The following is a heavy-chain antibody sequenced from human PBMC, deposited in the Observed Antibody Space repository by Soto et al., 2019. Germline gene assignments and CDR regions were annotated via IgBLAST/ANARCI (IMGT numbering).Heavy chain of an antibody. Sequence: PGGSLRLSCAASGFTFSSYAMSWVRQAPGKGLEWVSAISGSGGSTYYADSVKGRFTISRDNSKNTLYLQMNSLRAEDTAVYYCAKCRANYDILTGYPYYFDYWGQGTLVTVSS. CDR1: GFTFSSYA. CDR3: AKCRANYDILTGYPYYFDY. D-gene: IGHD3-9*01. J-gene: IGHJ4*02. CDR2: ISGSGGST. V-gene: IGHV3-23*01.